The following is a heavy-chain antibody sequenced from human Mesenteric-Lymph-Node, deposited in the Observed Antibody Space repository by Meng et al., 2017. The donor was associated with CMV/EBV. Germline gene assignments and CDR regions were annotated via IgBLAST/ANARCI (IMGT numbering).Heavy chain of an antibody. CDR2: ISSSGTTM. CDR1: GFTFGDYY. Sequence: GESPKISCAASGFTFGDYYMTWVRQAPGKGLEWVSYISSSGTTMNYADSVKGRFTIFRDNAKNLLYLEMKSLRPEDTAVYYCARRRDSFDYWGQGALVTVSS. J-gene: IGHJ4*02. V-gene: IGHV3-11*01. CDR3: ARRRDSFDY.